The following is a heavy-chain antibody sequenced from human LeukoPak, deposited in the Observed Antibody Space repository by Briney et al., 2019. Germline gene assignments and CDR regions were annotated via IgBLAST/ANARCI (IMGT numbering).Heavy chain of an antibody. CDR1: GFTFSSYG. J-gene: IGHJ5*02. CDR2: IRYDGSNK. V-gene: IGHV3-30*02. D-gene: IGHD2-15*01. Sequence: GGSLRLSCAASGFTFSSYGMHWVRQAPGKGLEGVAFIRYDGSNKYYADSVKGRFTISRDNSKNTLYLQMNSLRAEDTAVYYCATPVVAATLSWFDPWGQGTLVTVSS. CDR3: ATPVVAATLSWFDP.